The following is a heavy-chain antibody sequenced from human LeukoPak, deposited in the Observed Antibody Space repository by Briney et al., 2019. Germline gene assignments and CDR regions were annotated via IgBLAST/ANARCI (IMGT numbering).Heavy chain of an antibody. Sequence: SETLSLTCTVSGGSISSYYWSWIRQPPGKGLDWIGEINHSGSTNYNPSLKSRVTISVDTSKNQFSLKLSSVTAADTAVYYCARGRDRGVVVVAAMSGMDVWGQGTTVTVSS. V-gene: IGHV4-34*01. CDR1: GGSISSYY. CDR3: ARGRDRGVVVVAAMSGMDV. D-gene: IGHD2-15*01. CDR2: INHSGST. J-gene: IGHJ6*02.